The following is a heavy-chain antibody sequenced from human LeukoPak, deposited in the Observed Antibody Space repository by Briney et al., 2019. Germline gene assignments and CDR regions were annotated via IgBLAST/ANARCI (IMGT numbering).Heavy chain of an antibody. CDR1: GGSISSYY. CDR3: AGEGYDFWSGSDY. D-gene: IGHD3-3*01. J-gene: IGHJ4*02. CDR2: IYYSGST. V-gene: IGHV4-59*12. Sequence: SETLSLTCTVSGGSISSYYWSWIRQPPGKGLEWIGYIYYSGSTNYNPSLKSRVTISVDTSKNQFSLKLSSVTAADTAVYYCAGEGYDFWSGSDYWGQGTLVTVSS.